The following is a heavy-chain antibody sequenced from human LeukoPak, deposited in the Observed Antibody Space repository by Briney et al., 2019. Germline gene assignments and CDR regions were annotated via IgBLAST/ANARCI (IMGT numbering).Heavy chain of an antibody. CDR3: AKDRLRYCTGGNCYSPVDY. CDR1: GFTFSNYG. CDR2: INGSGGTT. D-gene: IGHD2-15*01. J-gene: IGHJ4*02. V-gene: IGHV3-23*01. Sequence: GGSLRLSCVASGFTFSNYGMTWVRQAPGKGLEWVSGINGSGGTTYYTDSVKGRFTISRDNSKNTLYLQMNTLRAEDTAVYFCAKDRLRYCTGGNCYSPVDYWGQGTLVTVSS.